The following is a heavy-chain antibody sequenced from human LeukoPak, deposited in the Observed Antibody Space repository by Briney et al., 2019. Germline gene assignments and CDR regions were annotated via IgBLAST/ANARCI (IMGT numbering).Heavy chain of an antibody. CDR2: IKSKTDGGTT. J-gene: IGHJ6*02. CDR3: TTYGSGSYPYYYYYGMDV. D-gene: IGHD3-10*01. Sequence: RPGGSLRLSCAASGFTFSNAWMSWVRQAPGKGLEWVGRIKSKTDGGTTDYAAPVKGRFTISRDDSKNTLYLQMNSLKTEDTAVYYCTTYGSGSYPYYYYYGMDVWGQGTTVTVSS. CDR1: GFTFSNAW. V-gene: IGHV3-15*01.